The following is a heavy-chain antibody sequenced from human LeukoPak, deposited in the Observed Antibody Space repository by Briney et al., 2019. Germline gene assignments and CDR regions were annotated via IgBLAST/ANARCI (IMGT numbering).Heavy chain of an antibody. J-gene: IGHJ4*02. CDR3: AKSRSYDSSGYSFDY. D-gene: IGHD3-22*01. CDR1: GFTFENYG. CDR2: ITGSGGSA. Sequence: GGSLRLSCAASGFTFENYGMNWVRQAPGKGLEWVSYITGSGGSAYYADSVKGRFTISRDNSKNTLYLHMNSLKAEDTAVYYCAKSRSYDSSGYSFDYWGQGTLVTVSS. V-gene: IGHV3-23*01.